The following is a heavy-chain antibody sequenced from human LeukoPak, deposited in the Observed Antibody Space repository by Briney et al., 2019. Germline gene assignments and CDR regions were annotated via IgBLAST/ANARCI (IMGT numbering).Heavy chain of an antibody. V-gene: IGHV1-2*02. CDR1: GYSFTGYY. Sequence: ASVKVSCKASGYSFTGYYMHWVRQAPGQGLEWMGWINPNSGGTNYAQKFQGRVTMTRDTSISTAYMELNRLRSDGPAVYYCARGYCDSSPGGYWGQGTLVTVSS. J-gene: IGHJ4*02. CDR2: INPNSGGT. CDR3: ARGYCDSSPGGY. D-gene: IGHD3-22*01.